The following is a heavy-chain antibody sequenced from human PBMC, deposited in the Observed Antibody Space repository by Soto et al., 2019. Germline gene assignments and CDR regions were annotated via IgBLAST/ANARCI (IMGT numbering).Heavy chain of an antibody. J-gene: IGHJ4*02. CDR2: ISYDGTNK. D-gene: IGHD2-15*01. V-gene: IGHV3-30-3*01. CDR3: ASSQYCSVGSCYSN. Sequence: QVQLVESGGGVVQPGRSLRLSCAASGFPFSSYAMHWVRQVPGKGLEWVALISYDGTNKYYADSVKGRFTISRDNSKNTLYLQMNSLRAEDTAVYYCASSQYCSVGSCYSNWDQGTLVTVSS. CDR1: GFPFSSYA.